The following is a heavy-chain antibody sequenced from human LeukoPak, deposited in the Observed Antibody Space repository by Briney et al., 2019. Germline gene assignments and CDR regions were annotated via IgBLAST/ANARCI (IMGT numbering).Heavy chain of an antibody. D-gene: IGHD6-6*01. V-gene: IGHV3-21*01. CDR1: GLPFSTYS. CDR2: ISRTSSYI. Sequence: GGSLRLSCAASGLPFSTYSMNWVRQAPGKGLEWVSTISRTSSYIYEADSVKGRFTISRDNAKNSLYLQMNSLRAEDTAVYYCAREALATSYYFDYWGQGTLVTVSS. CDR3: AREALATSYYFDY. J-gene: IGHJ4*02.